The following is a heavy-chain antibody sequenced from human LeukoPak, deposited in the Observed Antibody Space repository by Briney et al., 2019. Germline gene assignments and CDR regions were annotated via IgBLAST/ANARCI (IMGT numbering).Heavy chain of an antibody. CDR2: MNPNSGDT. J-gene: IGHJ3*02. D-gene: IGHD2-2*01. Sequence: EASVKVSCKASGYTFTNYDINWVRQAAGQGLEWMGWMNPNSGDTDYAQKFQGRVTMTRDTSISTAYMELSRLRSDDTAVYYCARDIVVVPAARGAFDIWGQGTMVTVSS. CDR1: GYTFTNYD. CDR3: ARDIVVVPAARGAFDI. V-gene: IGHV1-2*02.